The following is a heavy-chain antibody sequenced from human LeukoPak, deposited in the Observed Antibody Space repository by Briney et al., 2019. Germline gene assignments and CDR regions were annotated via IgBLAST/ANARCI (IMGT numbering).Heavy chain of an antibody. V-gene: IGHV1-2*02. CDR2: INPNSGGT. Sequence: GASVKVSCKASGYTFTGYYMHWVRQAPGQGLEWMGWINPNSGGTNYAQKFQGRVTMTRDTSISTAYMELSRLRFDDTAVYYCARDVPSSGYDSDYWGQGTLVTVSS. D-gene: IGHD5-12*01. CDR1: GYTFTGYY. J-gene: IGHJ4*02. CDR3: ARDVPSSGYDSDY.